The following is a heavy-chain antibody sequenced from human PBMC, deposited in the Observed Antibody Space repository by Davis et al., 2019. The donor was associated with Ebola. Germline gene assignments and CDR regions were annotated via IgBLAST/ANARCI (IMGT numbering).Heavy chain of an antibody. V-gene: IGHV4-34*01. CDR1: GGSFSGYY. Sequence: PSETLSLTCAVYGGSFSGYYWSWIRQPPGKGLEWIGEINHSGSTNYNPSLKSRVTISVDTSKNQFSLKLSSVTAADTAVYYCARFFYYDSSGTLGNAFDIWGQGTMVTVSS. CDR3: ARFFYYDSSGTLGNAFDI. J-gene: IGHJ3*02. CDR2: INHSGST. D-gene: IGHD3-22*01.